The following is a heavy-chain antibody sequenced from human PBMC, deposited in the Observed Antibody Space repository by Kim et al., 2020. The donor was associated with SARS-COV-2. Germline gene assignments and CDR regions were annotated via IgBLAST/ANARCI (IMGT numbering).Heavy chain of an antibody. CDR2: INPNSGGT. CDR3: ARSHPRGYSRYGMDV. CDR1: GYTFTGYY. D-gene: IGHD5-12*01. Sequence: ASVKVSCKASGYTFTGYYMHWVRQAPGQGLEWMGWINPNSGGTNYAQKFQGWVTMTRDTSISTAYMELSRLRSDDTAVYYCARSHPRGYSRYGMDVWGQGTTVTVSS. J-gene: IGHJ6*02. V-gene: IGHV1-2*04.